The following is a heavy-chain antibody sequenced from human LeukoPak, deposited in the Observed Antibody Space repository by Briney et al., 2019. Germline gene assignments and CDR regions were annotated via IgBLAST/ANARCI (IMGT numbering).Heavy chain of an antibody. CDR2: INHSGST. J-gene: IGHJ4*02. V-gene: IGHV4-34*01. Sequence: SETLSPTCAVYGGSFSGYYWSWIRQPPGKGLEWIGEINHSGSTNYNPSLKSRVTISVDTSKNQFSLRLSSVTAADTAVYYCAARADSSGSYDYWGQGTLVTVSS. CDR1: GGSFSGYY. CDR3: AARADSSGSYDY. D-gene: IGHD3-22*01.